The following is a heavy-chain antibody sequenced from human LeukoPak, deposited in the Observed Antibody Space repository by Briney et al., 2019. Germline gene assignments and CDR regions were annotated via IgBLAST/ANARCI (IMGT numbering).Heavy chain of an antibody. Sequence: SETLSLTCAVYGGSFSGYYWSWIRQPPGKGLEWIGEINHSGSTNYNPSLKSRVTISVDTSKNQFSPKLSSVTAADTAVYYCARGQRLVYYYYMDVWGKGTTVTVSS. CDR2: INHSGST. V-gene: IGHV4-34*01. D-gene: IGHD6-19*01. CDR3: ARGQRLVYYYYMDV. CDR1: GGSFSGYY. J-gene: IGHJ6*03.